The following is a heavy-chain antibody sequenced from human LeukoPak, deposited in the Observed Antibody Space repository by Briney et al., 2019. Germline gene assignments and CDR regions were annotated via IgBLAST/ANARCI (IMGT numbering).Heavy chain of an antibody. CDR2: ISESGGST. D-gene: IGHD4-17*01. J-gene: IGHJ4*02. CDR1: GFTFTSYA. Sequence: GGSLRLSCAASGFTFTSYAMSWVRQAPGKGPEWVSGISESGGSTYYVDSVKGRFTISRDNSKNTVYLQMNSLRAEGTAIYYCAKGGVRPVTTGDYWGQGTLVTVSS. CDR3: AKGGVRPVTTGDY. V-gene: IGHV3-23*01.